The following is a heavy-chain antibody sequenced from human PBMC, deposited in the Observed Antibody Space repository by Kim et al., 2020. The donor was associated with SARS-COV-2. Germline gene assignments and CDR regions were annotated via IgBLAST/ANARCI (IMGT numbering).Heavy chain of an antibody. CDR2: IYYSGGT. J-gene: IGHJ4*02. V-gene: IGHV4-39*01. CDR1: GDSISSGSYY. Sequence: SETLSLTCAVSGDSISSGSYYWGWIRQPPGRGLEWIGNIYYSGGTYYSSSLQSRVTISVDTSKNHFSLELRSVTVADSAVYYCARQKGVPTPPIDCWGQGTLVTVSS. CDR3: ARQKGVPTPPIDC.